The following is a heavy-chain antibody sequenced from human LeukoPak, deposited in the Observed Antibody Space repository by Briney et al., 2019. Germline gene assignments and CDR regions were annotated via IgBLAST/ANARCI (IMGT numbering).Heavy chain of an antibody. V-gene: IGHV4-38-2*01. D-gene: IGHD5-12*01. CDR2: ISHSGSA. CDR3: ARHVYSGYVHPFDY. J-gene: IGHJ4*02. Sequence: PSETLSLTCAVSGSSVSSTYHWGWIRQTPGKGLEWIGSISHSGSAFYKPSLKSRLNISIETSKNRFSLNLTSVTAADTAVYYCARHVYSGYVHPFDYWGQGTLVTVSS. CDR1: GSSVSSTYH.